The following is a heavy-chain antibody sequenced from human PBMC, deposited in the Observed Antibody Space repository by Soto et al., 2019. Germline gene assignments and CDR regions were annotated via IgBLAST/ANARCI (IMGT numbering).Heavy chain of an antibody. V-gene: IGHV3-23*01. CDR1: EFTFSSYA. CDR3: AKATGTTLY. D-gene: IGHD1-1*01. J-gene: IGHJ4*02. Sequence: EVQLLVSGGGLVQPGGSLRLSCEASEFTFSSYAMTWVRQAPGKGLEWVSASGSGGRAFYSDSVKGRFTISRDNSRNTLYLQLHSLRVDDTAVYFCAKATGTTLYWGQGTLVTVSS. CDR2: SGSGGRA.